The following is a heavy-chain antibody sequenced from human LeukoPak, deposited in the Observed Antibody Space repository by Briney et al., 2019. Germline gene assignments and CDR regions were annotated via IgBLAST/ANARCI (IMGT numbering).Heavy chain of an antibody. CDR3: ARTFSSRDWFDP. CDR1: GGSISSYY. V-gene: IGHV4-59*08. D-gene: IGHD3-10*01. J-gene: IGHJ5*02. Sequence: SETLSLTCTVSGGSISSYYWSWIRQPPGKGLEWIGYIYYSGSTNYNPSLKSRVTISVDTSKNQFSLKVSSVTAADTAVYYCARTFSSRDWFDPWGQGTLVTVSS. CDR2: IYYSGST.